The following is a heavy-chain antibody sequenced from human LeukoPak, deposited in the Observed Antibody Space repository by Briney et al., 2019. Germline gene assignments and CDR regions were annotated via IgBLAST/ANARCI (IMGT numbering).Heavy chain of an antibody. CDR1: GFTFSSYS. J-gene: IGHJ5*02. V-gene: IGHV3-21*01. CDR2: ISSSSSYI. Sequence: GGSLRLSCAASGFTFSSYSMNWVRQAPGKGLEGVPSISSSSSYIYYADSVKGRFTISRDNAKNSLYLQMNSLRAEDTAVYYCARDRGVSGDYWFDPWGQGTLVTVSS. D-gene: IGHD2-21*02. CDR3: ARDRGVSGDYWFDP.